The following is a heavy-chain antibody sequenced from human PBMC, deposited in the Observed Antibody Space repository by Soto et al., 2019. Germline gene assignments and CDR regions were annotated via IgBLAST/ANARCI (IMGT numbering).Heavy chain of an antibody. J-gene: IGHJ5*01. CDR2: INAGNCNT. CDR3: ARERQVLNWFYC. D-gene: IGHD3-16*01. CDR1: GYTFTSYA. Sequence: QVQLVQAGAEEKKPGASVKVSCKASGYTFTSYAMHWVRQAPGQRVEWMGWINAGNCNTKYSQKFQGRVTITRDTSASTAYIELSSLRSEDTAVYYCARERQVLNWFYCWFQGTLLTVSS. V-gene: IGHV1-3*05.